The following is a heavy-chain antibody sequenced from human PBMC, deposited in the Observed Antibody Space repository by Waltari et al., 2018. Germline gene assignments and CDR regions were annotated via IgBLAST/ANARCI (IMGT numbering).Heavy chain of an antibody. CDR1: GGSFSGYY. V-gene: IGHV4-34*01. CDR3: ARGSVVVSYWYFDL. D-gene: IGHD2-21*01. CDR2: INHSGST. J-gene: IGHJ2*01. Sequence: QVQLQQWGAGLLKPSETLSLTCAVYGGSFSGYYWSWIRQPPGKGLEWIGEINHSGSTNDNPSLKSRVTISVDTSKNQFSLKLSSVTAADTAVYYCARGSVVVSYWYFDLWGRGTLVTVSS.